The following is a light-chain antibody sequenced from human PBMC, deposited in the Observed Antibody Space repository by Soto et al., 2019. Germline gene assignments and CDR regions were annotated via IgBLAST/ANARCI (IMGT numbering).Light chain of an antibody. V-gene: IGKV1-5*01. J-gene: IGKJ1*01. CDR3: QQYNTFWT. CDR1: HTISSW. CDR2: DVS. Sequence: DLQMTPPPSTLSASVVARVTITCRASHTISSWWAWYKQKPGKAPKLLIYDVSSLEIGVPSRFSGSGSGTEFTLTISSLQPDDFATYYCQQYNTFWTFGQGTKVDIK.